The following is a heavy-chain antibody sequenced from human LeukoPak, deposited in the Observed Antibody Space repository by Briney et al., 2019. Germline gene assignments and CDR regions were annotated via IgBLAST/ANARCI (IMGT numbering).Heavy chain of an antibody. CDR3: ARDTSPSGSYYNWFDP. V-gene: IGHV4-59*01. CDR1: VGSIRDNY. D-gene: IGHD1-26*01. Sequence: SETLSLTCSVSVGSIRDNYWSWIRQPPGKGLEWIGYIYNSGTTSYNPSLKGQVTISVDTSKNQFSLKLYSVTAADTAVYYCARDTSPSGSYYNWFDPWGQGTLVTVSS. J-gene: IGHJ5*02. CDR2: IYNSGTT.